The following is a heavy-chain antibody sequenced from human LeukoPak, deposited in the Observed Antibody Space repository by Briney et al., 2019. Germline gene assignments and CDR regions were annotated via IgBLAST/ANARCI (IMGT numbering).Heavy chain of an antibody. CDR1: GFTFSNHW. CDR3: ATDKDYYDSSGYLDY. CDR2: ISYDGSNK. Sequence: PGGSLRLSCAASGFTFSNHWMIWVRQAPGKGLEWVAVISYDGSNKYYADSVKGRFTISRDNSKNTLYLQMNSLRAEDTAVYYCATDKDYYDSSGYLDYWGQGTLVTVSS. J-gene: IGHJ4*02. V-gene: IGHV3-30*03. D-gene: IGHD3-22*01.